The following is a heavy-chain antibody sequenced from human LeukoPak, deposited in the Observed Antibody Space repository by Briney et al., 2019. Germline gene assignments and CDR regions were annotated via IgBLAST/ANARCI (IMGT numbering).Heavy chain of an antibody. D-gene: IGHD2-2*01. CDR1: GYTFIDYH. J-gene: IGHJ6*03. CDR3: ARDYSCTSSTCGNSYMDV. V-gene: IGHV1-2*02. CDR2: INPDSGGT. Sequence: GASVKVSCKASGYTFIDYHIHWVRQAPGQGLVWMGWINPDSGGTNYAQKFQGRVTMTRDTSIRTAYMELSGLTSDDTALCFCARDYSCTSSTCGNSYMDVWGKGTTVTVSS.